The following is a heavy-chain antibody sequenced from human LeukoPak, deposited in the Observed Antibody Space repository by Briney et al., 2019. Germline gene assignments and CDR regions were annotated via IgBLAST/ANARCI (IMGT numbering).Heavy chain of an antibody. CDR3: ARGVFGVFIPTDYYYYMDV. Sequence: SETLSLTCAVYGGSFSGYYWSWIRQPPGKGLEWIGEINHSGSTNYNPSLKSRVTISVDTSKNQFSLKLSSVTAADTAVYYCARGVFGVFIPTDYYYYMDVWGKGTTVTVSS. D-gene: IGHD3-3*01. CDR2: INHSGST. CDR1: GGSFSGYY. J-gene: IGHJ6*03. V-gene: IGHV4-34*01.